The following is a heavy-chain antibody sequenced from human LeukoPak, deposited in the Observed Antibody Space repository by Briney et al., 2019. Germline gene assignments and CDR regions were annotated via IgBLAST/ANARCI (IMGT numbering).Heavy chain of an antibody. J-gene: IGHJ6*04. Sequence: PGGSLRLSCAASGSTFSSYGMHWVRQAPGKGLEWVAVISYDGSNKYYADSVKGRFTISRDNSKNTLYLQMNSLRAEDTAVYYCAKQLWYYYGMDVWGKGTAVTVSS. D-gene: IGHD5-18*01. CDR2: ISYDGSNK. CDR3: AKQLWYYYGMDV. V-gene: IGHV3-30*18. CDR1: GSTFSSYG.